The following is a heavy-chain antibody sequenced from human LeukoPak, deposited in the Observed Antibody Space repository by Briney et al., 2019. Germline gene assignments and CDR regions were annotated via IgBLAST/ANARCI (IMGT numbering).Heavy chain of an antibody. CDR2: IIPIFGTA. CDR3: ARTLSYYDSSGYYAY. V-gene: IGHV1-69*13. Sequence: ASVNVSCKASGGTFSSYAISWVRQAPGQGLEWMGGIIPIFGTANYAQKFQGGVTITADESTSTAYMELSSLRSEDTAVYYCARTLSYYDSSGYYAYWGQGTLVTVSS. CDR1: GGTFSSYA. J-gene: IGHJ4*02. D-gene: IGHD3-22*01.